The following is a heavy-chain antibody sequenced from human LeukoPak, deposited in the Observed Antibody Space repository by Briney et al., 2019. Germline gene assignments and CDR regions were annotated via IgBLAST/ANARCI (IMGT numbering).Heavy chain of an antibody. CDR2: ISPSNGNT. CDR1: GYTFTRYG. CDR3: ARGGYGGNVIRDYMDV. D-gene: IGHD4-23*01. J-gene: IGHJ6*03. V-gene: IGHV1-18*01. Sequence: GASVKVSCKASGYTFTRYGITWVRQAPGQGLETMGWISPSNGNTNYAQKFQGRVTMTTDTSTSTAYMELRSLRSDDAAVYYCARGGYGGNVIRDYMDVWGKGTTVTVSS.